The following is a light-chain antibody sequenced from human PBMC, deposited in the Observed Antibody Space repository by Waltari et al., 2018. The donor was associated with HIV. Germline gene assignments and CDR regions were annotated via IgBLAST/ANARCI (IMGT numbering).Light chain of an antibody. J-gene: IGLJ7*01. Sequence: QSALTQPRSVSGSPGQSVTISCTGTSSDVGGYNYVSWYQHHPGKAPKLMIYDVSKRPSWVPDRFAGSKSGNTASLTISGLQAEDEADYYCCSYAGSYTFVVFGGGTQLTVL. CDR1: SSDVGGYNY. CDR3: CSYAGSYTFVV. V-gene: IGLV2-11*01. CDR2: DVS.